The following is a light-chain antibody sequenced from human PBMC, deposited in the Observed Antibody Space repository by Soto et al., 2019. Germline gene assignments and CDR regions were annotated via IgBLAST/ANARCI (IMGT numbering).Light chain of an antibody. CDR2: EGS. CDR3: CSYAGGTTVI. Sequence: QSALTQPASVSGSPGQSITISCTGTSSDVGSYNLVSWYQQHPGKAPKLMIYEGSNRPSGVSNRFSGSKSGNTASLTISGLQPEDEADYDCCSYAGGTTVIFGAGTKLTVL. J-gene: IGLJ2*01. CDR1: SSDVGSYNL. V-gene: IGLV2-23*01.